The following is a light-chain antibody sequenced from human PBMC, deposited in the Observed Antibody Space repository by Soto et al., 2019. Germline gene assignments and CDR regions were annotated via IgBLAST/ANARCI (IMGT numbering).Light chain of an antibody. V-gene: IGKV1-33*01. Sequence: DIQMTQSPSSLSASVGARVSITCQASQDIGTTLSWFQHKPGRAPTLLIYGASYIETGVPSRFRRSGSGTDFTFTITSLQPEDIATYYCQQYNNLPPFTFGPGTMVDIK. CDR3: QQYNNLPPFT. J-gene: IGKJ3*01. CDR2: GAS. CDR1: QDIGTT.